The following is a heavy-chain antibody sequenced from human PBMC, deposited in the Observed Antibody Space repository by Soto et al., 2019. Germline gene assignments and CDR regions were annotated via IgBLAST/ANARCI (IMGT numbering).Heavy chain of an antibody. D-gene: IGHD3-22*01. CDR1: GYTFTGYY. CDR2: INPNSGGT. Sequence: ASVKVSCKASGYTFTGYYMHWVRQAPGQGLEWMGWINPNSGGTNYAQKFQGWVTMTRDTSISTAYMELSRLRSDDTAVYYFARVSPYYYDSRGYPGRYGMDVWGQGTTVTVSS. J-gene: IGHJ6*02. V-gene: IGHV1-2*04. CDR3: ARVSPYYYDSRGYPGRYGMDV.